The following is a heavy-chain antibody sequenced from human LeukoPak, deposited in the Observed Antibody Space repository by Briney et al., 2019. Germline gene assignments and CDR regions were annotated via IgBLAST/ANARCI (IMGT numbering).Heavy chain of an antibody. J-gene: IGHJ4*02. CDR1: GFTFSRYW. CDR3: ARAEGGYDILTGYFPDY. CDR2: IKEDGSEK. D-gene: IGHD3-9*01. V-gene: IGHV3-7*01. Sequence: GGSLSLSCAASGFTFSRYWMTWVRQAPGKGLEWVASIKEDGSEKYSVDSVKGRFTISRDNAKNSLFLQMNSLRAEDTAVYYCARAEGGYDILTGYFPDYWGQGTLVTVSS.